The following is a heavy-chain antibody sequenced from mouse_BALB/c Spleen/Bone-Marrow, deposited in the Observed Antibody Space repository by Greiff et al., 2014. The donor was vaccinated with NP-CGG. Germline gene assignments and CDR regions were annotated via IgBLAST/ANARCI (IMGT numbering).Heavy chain of an antibody. CDR3: TRDQVRRGYYYAMDY. CDR1: GFTFTSYW. J-gene: IGHJ4*01. Sequence: LQQSGSELVRPGASVKLSCKASGFTFTSYWMHWVKQRHGQGLEWIGNIYPGSGSTNYDEKFKSKATLTVDTSSSTAYMHLSSQTSEDSAVYYCTRDQVRRGYYYAMDYWGRGTTVTVSS. CDR2: IYPGSGST. D-gene: IGHD2-14*01. V-gene: IGHV1S22*01.